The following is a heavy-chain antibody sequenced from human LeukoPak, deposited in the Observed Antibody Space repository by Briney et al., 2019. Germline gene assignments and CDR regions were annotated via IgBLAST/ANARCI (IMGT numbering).Heavy chain of an antibody. CDR3: ARTQGSSSWDYYFDY. CDR2: IYTSGST. CDR1: GGSISSYY. Sequence: PSETLSLTCTVSGGSISSYYWSRIRQPPGKGLEWIGYIYTSGSTTYSPSLKSRVAISVDTSKNQFSLKLSSVTAADTAVYYCARTQGSSSWDYYFDYWGQGTLVTVSS. D-gene: IGHD6-19*01. V-gene: IGHV4-4*09. J-gene: IGHJ4*02.